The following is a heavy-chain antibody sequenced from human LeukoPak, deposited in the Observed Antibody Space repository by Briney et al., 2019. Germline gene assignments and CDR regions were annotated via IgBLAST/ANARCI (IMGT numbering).Heavy chain of an antibody. Sequence: GESLKISRKGSGYIFTTYSIGWVRQMPGKGLEWMGIIDPGDSDTRYSPSFQGQVTISADKSISAAYLQWNSLKASDTAIYYCARQSIWFGESSYYFYSGMDVWGQGTTVTVSS. CDR2: IDPGDSDT. CDR3: ARQSIWFGESSYYFYSGMDV. J-gene: IGHJ6*02. V-gene: IGHV5-51*01. D-gene: IGHD3-10*01. CDR1: GYIFTTYS.